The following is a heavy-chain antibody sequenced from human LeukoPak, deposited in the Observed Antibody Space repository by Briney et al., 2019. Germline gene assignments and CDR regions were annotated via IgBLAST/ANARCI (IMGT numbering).Heavy chain of an antibody. CDR3: AILRGGLGDFDY. D-gene: IGHD3-16*01. CDR2: ISAYNGNT. Sequence: GASVKVSCKASGYSFTSYGICWVRQAPGQRLEWMGWISAYNGNTNYAQKLHGRVTMTTDTSTSTAYMELRSLRSDDTAVYYCAILRGGLGDFDYWGQGTLVTVSS. J-gene: IGHJ4*02. CDR1: GYSFTSYG. V-gene: IGHV1-18*01.